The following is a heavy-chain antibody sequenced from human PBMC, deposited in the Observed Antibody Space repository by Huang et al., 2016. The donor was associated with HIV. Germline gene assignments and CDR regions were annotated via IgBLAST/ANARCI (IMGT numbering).Heavy chain of an antibody. Sequence: QILLIESGGGVVQPGRSLRLSCAASGFTFSSYGRHWVRQAPGKGLEWLEVISYDEDNKYYADSVRGRFTISRDNSKNTLYLQMNSLRIEDTAVYYCARGPIRFLAWLLNFDYWGQGALVTVSS. CDR3: ARGPIRFLAWLLNFDY. CDR2: ISYDEDNK. D-gene: IGHD3-3*01. V-gene: IGHV3-30*03. J-gene: IGHJ4*02. CDR1: GFTFSSYG.